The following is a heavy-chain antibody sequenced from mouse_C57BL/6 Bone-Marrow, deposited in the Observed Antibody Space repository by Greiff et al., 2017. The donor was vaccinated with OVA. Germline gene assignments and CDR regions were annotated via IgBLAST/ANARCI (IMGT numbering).Heavy chain of an antibody. V-gene: IGHV1-63*01. CDR1: GYTFTNYW. CDR2: IYPGGGYT. D-gene: IGHD1-1*01. CDR3: ARRYYYGSSHWYFDV. Sequence: VQLQQSGAELVRPGTSVKMSCKASGYTFTNYWIGWAKQRPGHGLEWIGDIYPGGGYTNYNEKFKGKATLTADKSSSTAYMQFSSLTSEDSAIYYCARRYYYGSSHWYFDVGGTGTTVTVSS. J-gene: IGHJ1*03.